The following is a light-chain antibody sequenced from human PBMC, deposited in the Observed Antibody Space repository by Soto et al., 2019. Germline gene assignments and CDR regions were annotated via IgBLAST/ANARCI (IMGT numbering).Light chain of an antibody. CDR2: AAS. CDR1: QSVSSTY. J-gene: IGKJ2*03. Sequence: EIVLTQSPGTLSLSPGESATLSCRASQSVSSTYLAWYQQKPGQAPRLLIYAASSRATGIPDRFSGSGSGTDFALTTSRQDPDDWAGYYCLQYGTSQDSFGQATKLVIQ. V-gene: IGKV3-20*01. CDR3: LQYGTSQDS.